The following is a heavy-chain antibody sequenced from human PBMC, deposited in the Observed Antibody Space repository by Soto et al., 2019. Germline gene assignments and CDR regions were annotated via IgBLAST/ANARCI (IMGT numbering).Heavy chain of an antibody. CDR3: ASSIS. J-gene: IGHJ5*02. CDR2: IWYDGSNK. V-gene: IGHV3-33*03. Sequence: QSGGSLRLSCEASGFIFSSYGMHWVRQAPGKGLEWVAVIWYDGSNKNCADSVKGRFTITRDNSKNTLYLQMNSLRAEDTAVYYCASSISWGQGTLVTVSS. CDR1: GFIFSSYG.